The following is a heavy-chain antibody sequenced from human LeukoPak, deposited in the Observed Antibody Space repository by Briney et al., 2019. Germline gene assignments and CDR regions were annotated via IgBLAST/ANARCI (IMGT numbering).Heavy chain of an antibody. CDR2: ISSSTYT. D-gene: IGHD3-10*01. Sequence: GGSLRLSCAASGFTFSDYYMSWLRQAPGKGLEWVSYISSSTYTNYADSVKGRFTISRDNAKNSLYLQMNSLRAEDTAVYYCARDGRKGYGSGSLDYWGQGTLVTVSS. CDR1: GFTFSDYY. J-gene: IGHJ4*02. V-gene: IGHV3-11*05. CDR3: ARDGRKGYGSGSLDY.